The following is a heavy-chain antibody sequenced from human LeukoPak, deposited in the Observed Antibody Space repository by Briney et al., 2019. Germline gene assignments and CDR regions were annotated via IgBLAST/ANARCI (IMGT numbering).Heavy chain of an antibody. V-gene: IGHV1-2*02. Sequence: ASVKVSCKASGYTFTGYYMHWVRQAPGQGLEWMGWINPNSGGTNYAQKFQGRVTMTRDTSISTAYMELSRLRSDDTAVYYCARDLDTVVPSYYYYYMDVWGKGTTVTVSS. D-gene: IGHD4-23*01. CDR1: GYTFTGYY. J-gene: IGHJ6*03. CDR3: ARDLDTVVPSYYYYYMDV. CDR2: INPNSGGT.